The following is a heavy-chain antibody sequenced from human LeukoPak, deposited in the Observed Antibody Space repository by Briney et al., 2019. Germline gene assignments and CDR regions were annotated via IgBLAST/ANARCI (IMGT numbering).Heavy chain of an antibody. V-gene: IGHV3-23*05. D-gene: IGHD3-10*01. CDR1: GFTFSNDA. CDR3: AKSHYYGSGSLWGIDY. Sequence: GGSLRLSCAASGFTFSNDAMTWVRQAPGKGLEWVSGIDSSGISTYSADSVKGRFTISRDNSKNTLYLQMNSLRAEDTAVYYCAKSHYYGSGSLWGIDYWGQGTLVTVSS. J-gene: IGHJ4*02. CDR2: IDSSGIST.